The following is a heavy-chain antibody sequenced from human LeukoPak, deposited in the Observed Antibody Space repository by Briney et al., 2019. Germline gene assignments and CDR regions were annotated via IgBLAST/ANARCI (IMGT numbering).Heavy chain of an antibody. D-gene: IGHD3-10*01. CDR3: ARGDGLWFGELFTY. Sequence: GASVKVSCKASGYTFTSYDINWVRQATGQGLEWMGWMNPNSGNTGYAQKFQGRVTMTRNTSISTAYMELSSLRSEDTAVYYCARGDGLWFGELFTYWGQGTPVTVSS. CDR2: MNPNSGNT. V-gene: IGHV1-8*01. CDR1: GYTFTSYD. J-gene: IGHJ4*02.